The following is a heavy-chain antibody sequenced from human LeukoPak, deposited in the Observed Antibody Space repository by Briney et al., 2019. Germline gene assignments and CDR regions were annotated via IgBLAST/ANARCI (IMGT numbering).Heavy chain of an antibody. CDR3: ARAYMDY. CDR1: GGSFSGYY. Sequence: SEALSLTCAVYGGSFSGYYWSWIRQPQGKGLEWIGEINHSGSTNYNPSLKSRVTISVDTSKNQFSLKLSSVTAADTAVYYCARAYMDYWGQGTLVTVSS. D-gene: IGHD1-14*01. J-gene: IGHJ4*02. CDR2: INHSGST. V-gene: IGHV4-34*01.